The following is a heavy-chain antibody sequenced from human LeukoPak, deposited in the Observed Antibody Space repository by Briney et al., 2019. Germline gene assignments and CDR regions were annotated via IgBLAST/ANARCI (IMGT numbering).Heavy chain of an antibody. V-gene: IGHV3-15*01. J-gene: IGHJ4*02. CDR2: IKSKTDGGTT. Sequence: GGSLRLSCAASGFTFSNAWMSWVRQAPGKGLEWVGRIKSKTDGGTTDYAAPVKGRLTISRDDSKNTLYPQMNSLKTEDTAVYYCTTDDLSGSLDYWGEGTLVTASS. D-gene: IGHD3-22*01. CDR3: TTDDLSGSLDY. CDR1: GFTFSNAW.